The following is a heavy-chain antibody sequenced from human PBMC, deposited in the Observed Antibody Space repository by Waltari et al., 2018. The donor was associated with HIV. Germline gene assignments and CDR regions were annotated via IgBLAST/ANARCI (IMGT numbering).Heavy chain of an antibody. CDR1: GFDLSRYD. J-gene: IGHJ5*01. Sequence: EARLVESGGDLRRPGGSLRLSCVASGFDLSRYDVNWVRQSPGKGLEGISYISSSASLRFYAESVRGRFAVSRDSTKKSVHLLLVSLRIEDTAFYYCARGLFPGWYRGDQPLETWGQGTLVTVSS. V-gene: IGHV3-48*03. CDR3: ARGLFPGWYRGDQPLET. CDR2: ISSSASLR. D-gene: IGHD6-19*01.